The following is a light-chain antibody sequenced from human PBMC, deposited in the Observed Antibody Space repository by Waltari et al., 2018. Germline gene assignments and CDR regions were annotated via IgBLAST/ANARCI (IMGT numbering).Light chain of an antibody. CDR1: QSVGSF. CDR2: GAS. Sequence: EIVLTQSPGTLSLSPGESATPSCRASQSVGSFLAWYQQKPGQAPRLLIYGASSRATGIPDRFSGSGSETDFTLTISRLEPEDFAVYYCHQYNDWPPTFGQGTTVEIK. J-gene: IGKJ1*01. CDR3: HQYNDWPPT. V-gene: IGKV3-20*01.